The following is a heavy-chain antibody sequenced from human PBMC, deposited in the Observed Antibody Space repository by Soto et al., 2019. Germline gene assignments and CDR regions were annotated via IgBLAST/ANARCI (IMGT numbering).Heavy chain of an antibody. CDR3: AREVVVNVYYYYGMDV. CDR2: INAYNGNT. Sequence: QVQLVQSGAEVKKPGASVKVSCKASGYTFTSYGITWVRQAPGQGLEWMGWINAYNGNTNYAQKLQGRVTMTTDTSTSTAYMELRSLRTDDTAVYYCAREVVVNVYYYYGMDVWGQGTTVTVSS. CDR1: GYTFTSYG. J-gene: IGHJ6*02. V-gene: IGHV1-18*01. D-gene: IGHD3-22*01.